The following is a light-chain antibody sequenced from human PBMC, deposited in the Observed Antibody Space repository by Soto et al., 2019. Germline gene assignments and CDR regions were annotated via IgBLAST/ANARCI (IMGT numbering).Light chain of an antibody. Sequence: EVVMTQSPDSLSVSPGERATLSCRASQSVSSNLAWYQQKLGQAPRLLIYGASTRATGISARFSGSGSGTEFTLNISSLQSEDFAIYYCQQYKNWPRTFGQGTRVEIK. CDR1: QSVSSN. J-gene: IGKJ1*01. CDR2: GAS. V-gene: IGKV3-15*01. CDR3: QQYKNWPRT.